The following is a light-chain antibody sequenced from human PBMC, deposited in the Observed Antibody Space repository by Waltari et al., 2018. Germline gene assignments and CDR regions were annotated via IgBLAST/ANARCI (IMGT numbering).Light chain of an antibody. CDR1: NSDIGTYKY. V-gene: IGLV2-8*01. J-gene: IGLJ2*01. CDR3: SSYAGSNTLV. Sequence: QSALTQPPSASGSPGQSVTISCSGTNSDIGTYKYVSWFQQHPGGAPKLLIYEVNKRPSGVPDRFSGSKSDNRASLTVSGLQADDEAVYHCSSYAGSNTLVFGGGTRLTVL. CDR2: EVN.